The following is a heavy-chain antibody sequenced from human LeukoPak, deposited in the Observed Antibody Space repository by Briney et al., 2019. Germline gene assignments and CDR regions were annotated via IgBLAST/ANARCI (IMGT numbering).Heavy chain of an antibody. CDR1: GFTFSSYA. V-gene: IGHV3-23*01. CDR2: ISGSSGGT. CDR3: AKAGEGDILTAPENYFDY. Sequence: GGSLRLSCAASGFTFSSYAMSWVRQAPGKGLEWVSAISGSSGGTYYADSVKGRFTISRDNSKNTLYLQMNSLRAEDTAVYYCAKAGEGDILTAPENYFDYWGQGTLVTVSS. D-gene: IGHD3-9*01. J-gene: IGHJ4*02.